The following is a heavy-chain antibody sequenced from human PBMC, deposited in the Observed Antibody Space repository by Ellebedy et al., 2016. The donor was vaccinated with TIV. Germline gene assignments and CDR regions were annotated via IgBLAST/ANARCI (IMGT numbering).Heavy chain of an antibody. V-gene: IGHV3-23*01. CDR1: GFTFSSYA. J-gene: IGHJ3*01. CDR2: ITAGSGYT. CDR3: ARDLGSGWDLVYAFDA. Sequence: GESLKISCVASGFTFSSYAMCWVRQAPGKGLEWVSAITAGSGYTYYADSVKGRFTISRDNSKNTVYLQMNSLRADDTAVYYCARDLGSGWDLVYAFDAWGQGTMVTVSS. D-gene: IGHD6-19*01.